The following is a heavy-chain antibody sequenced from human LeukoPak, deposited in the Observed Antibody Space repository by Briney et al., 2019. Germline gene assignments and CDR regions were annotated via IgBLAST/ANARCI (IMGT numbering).Heavy chain of an antibody. V-gene: IGHV3-9*01. J-gene: IGHJ6*02. D-gene: IGHD1-26*01. CDR2: INWNGGGT. Sequence: GGSLRLSCAATGFTFKVHGMHWVRQPPGKGLEWVSGINWNGGGTDYADSVKGRFTISRDNAKNSLYLQMTSLRPEDTALYYCAKHLRATNTYIFFGLDVWGQGTTVTVSS. CDR3: AKHLRATNTYIFFGLDV. CDR1: GFTFKVHG.